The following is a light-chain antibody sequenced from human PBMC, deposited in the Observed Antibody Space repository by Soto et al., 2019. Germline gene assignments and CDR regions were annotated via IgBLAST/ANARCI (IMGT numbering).Light chain of an antibody. CDR3: QHRSH. CDR2: AAF. CDR1: QSVSSY. Sequence: EIVLTQSPATLSLFPGERATLSCRASQSVSSYVAWYQQTPGQAPRLLMSAAFNWATGSHARCSGSGSGTDYTLTISSREPEDVAVYYCQHRSHFGGGTKVEIK. J-gene: IGKJ4*01. V-gene: IGKV3-11*01.